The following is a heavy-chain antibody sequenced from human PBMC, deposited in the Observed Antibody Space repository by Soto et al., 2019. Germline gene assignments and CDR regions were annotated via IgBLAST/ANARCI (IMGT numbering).Heavy chain of an antibody. V-gene: IGHV1-69*13. D-gene: IGHD6-13*01. Sequence: ASVKVSCKASGGTFSSYAISWVRQAPGQGLEWMGGIIPIFGTANYAQKFQGRVTITADESTSTAYMELSSLRSEDTAVYYCARDRGSRGSSRTRAYYGMDVWGQGTTVTAP. J-gene: IGHJ6*02. CDR1: GGTFSSYA. CDR3: ARDRGSRGSSRTRAYYGMDV. CDR2: IIPIFGTA.